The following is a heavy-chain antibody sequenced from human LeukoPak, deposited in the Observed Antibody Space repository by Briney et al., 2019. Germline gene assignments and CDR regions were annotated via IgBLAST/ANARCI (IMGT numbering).Heavy chain of an antibody. Sequence: ASVKVSCKASGYTFTSYYMHWVRQAPGQGLEWMGWINPNSGGTNYAQKFQGRVTMTRDTSISTAYMELSRLRSDDTAVYYCARDNGNCGGDCYALYFDYWGQGTLVTVSS. CDR2: INPNSGGT. CDR1: GYTFTSYY. J-gene: IGHJ4*02. D-gene: IGHD2-21*02. CDR3: ARDNGNCGGDCYALYFDY. V-gene: IGHV1-2*02.